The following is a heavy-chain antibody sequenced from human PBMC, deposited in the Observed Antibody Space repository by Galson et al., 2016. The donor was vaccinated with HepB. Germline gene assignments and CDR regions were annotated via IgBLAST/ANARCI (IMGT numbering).Heavy chain of an antibody. CDR3: AKHTYYYGSGSYSGFDY. Sequence: SLRLSCAASGFSFNSYAVHWVRQAPGKGLEWVAGTAYDGNKQYYADSVKGRFSISRDNSKNTLFLQRSSLRPEDTAVYYCAKHTYYYGSGSYSGFDYWGQGTLITVSS. CDR2: TAYDGNKQ. CDR1: GFSFNSYA. J-gene: IGHJ4*02. D-gene: IGHD3-10*01. V-gene: IGHV3-30*18.